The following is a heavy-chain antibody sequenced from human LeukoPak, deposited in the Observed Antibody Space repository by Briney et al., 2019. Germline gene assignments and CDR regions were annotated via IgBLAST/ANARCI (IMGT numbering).Heavy chain of an antibody. V-gene: IGHV4-61*02. CDR1: GGSISSGSHY. D-gene: IGHD3-22*01. Sequence: SQTLSLTCTVSGGSISSGSHYWSWIRQPAGKGLEWIGRIYTSGSTNYNPSLTSRVTISVDTSKNQFSLKLSSVTTADTAVYYCARGLNHYDSSGYYTDYWGQGTLVTVSS. CDR2: IYTSGST. CDR3: ARGLNHYDSSGYYTDY. J-gene: IGHJ4*02.